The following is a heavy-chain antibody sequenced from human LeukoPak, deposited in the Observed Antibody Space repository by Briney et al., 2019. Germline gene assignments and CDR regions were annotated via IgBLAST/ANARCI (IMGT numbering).Heavy chain of an antibody. Sequence: PGGSLRLSCAASGFTLSSYYMSWVRQAPGKGLEWVANIKQDGSEKFYVDSVKGRFTISRDNAKNSLYLQMNSLRAEDTAVYYCTRDPEVPMDVWGQGTTVTVSS. D-gene: IGHD2-2*01. J-gene: IGHJ6*02. CDR1: GFTLSSYY. V-gene: IGHV3-7*01. CDR2: IKQDGSEK. CDR3: TRDPEVPMDV.